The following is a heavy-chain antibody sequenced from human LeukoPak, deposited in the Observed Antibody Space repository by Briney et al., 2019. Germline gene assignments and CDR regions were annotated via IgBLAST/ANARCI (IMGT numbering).Heavy chain of an antibody. CDR2: IYYSGST. J-gene: IGHJ3*02. CDR3: ARAYYGSGSSDAFDI. D-gene: IGHD3-10*01. CDR1: GGSISSYY. Sequence: PSETLSLTCTVSGGSISSYYWSWIRQPPGKGLEWIGYIYYSGSTNYNPSLKSRVTISVDTSKNQFSLKLSSVTAADTAVYYCARAYYGSGSSDAFDIWGQGTMVTVSS. V-gene: IGHV4-59*01.